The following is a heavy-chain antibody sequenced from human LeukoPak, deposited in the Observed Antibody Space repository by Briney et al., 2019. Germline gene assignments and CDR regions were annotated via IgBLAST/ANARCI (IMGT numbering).Heavy chain of an antibody. CDR1: GFTFSSYA. CDR2: ISYDGSNK. D-gene: IGHD4-17*01. CDR3: ARSPTVTFLFDY. J-gene: IGHJ4*02. Sequence: GGSLRLSCAASGFTFSSYAMHWVRQAPGKGLEWVAVISYDGSNKYYADSVKGRFTISRDNSKNTLYLQMNSLRAEDTAVYYCARSPTVTFLFDYWGQGTLVTVSS. V-gene: IGHV3-30*04.